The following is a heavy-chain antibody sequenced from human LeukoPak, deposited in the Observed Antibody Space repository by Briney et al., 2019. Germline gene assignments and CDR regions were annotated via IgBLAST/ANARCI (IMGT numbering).Heavy chain of an antibody. V-gene: IGHV3-23*01. CDR2: TSGSGGST. Sequence: GGSLRLSCAASGFTFSSYAMSWVRQAPGKGLEWVSATSGSGGSTYYADSVKGRFTISRDNSKNTLYLQMNSLRAEDTAVYYCAKDGGSTVVVTEYYFDYWGQGTLVTVSS. CDR3: AKDGGSTVVVTEYYFDY. J-gene: IGHJ4*02. CDR1: GFTFSSYA. D-gene: IGHD3-22*01.